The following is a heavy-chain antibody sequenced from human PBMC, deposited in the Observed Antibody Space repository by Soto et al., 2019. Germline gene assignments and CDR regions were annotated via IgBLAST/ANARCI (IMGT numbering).Heavy chain of an antibody. CDR3: ARRDRGYFDY. V-gene: IGHV3-23*01. CDR1: VFIFNNYA. J-gene: IGHJ4*02. CDR2: VSGTSDVS. Sequence: PWGSLRLACAPSVFIFNNYAMFWVRQAPGKGLDLVSAVSGTSDVSYYGDSVKGRFTVSIDNSKKTLYLQLDRLRAEDTALYYCARRDRGYFDYWGQGALVTVSS.